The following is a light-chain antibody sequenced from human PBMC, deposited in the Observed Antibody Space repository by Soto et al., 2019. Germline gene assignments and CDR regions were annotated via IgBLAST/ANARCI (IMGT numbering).Light chain of an antibody. CDR2: SAS. J-gene: IGKJ1*01. CDR3: QQSYITPWT. Sequence: EDVLTQSPVTLSLSPGERATLSCRASQSVAANYLAWYQQKRGQAPRLLIYSASRRATGIPDRFTGSGSGTAFTLTINRVEPEDFATYFCQQSYITPWTFGQGSKVDI. CDR1: QSVAANY. V-gene: IGKV3-20*01.